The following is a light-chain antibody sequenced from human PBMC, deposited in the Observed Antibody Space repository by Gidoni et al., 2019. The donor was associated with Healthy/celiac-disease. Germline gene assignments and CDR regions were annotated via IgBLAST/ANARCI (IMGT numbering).Light chain of an antibody. CDR1: HSVSSSY. J-gene: IGKJ2*04. CDR3: QQYGSSCS. CDR2: GAS. Sequence: EIVLTQSPGTLSLSPGERATLSCRASHSVSSSYLAWYQQKPGQAPRLLIYGASSRATGIPDRFSGSGSGTDFTLTISRLEPEDFAVYYCQQYGSSCSFGQGTELEIK. V-gene: IGKV3-20*01.